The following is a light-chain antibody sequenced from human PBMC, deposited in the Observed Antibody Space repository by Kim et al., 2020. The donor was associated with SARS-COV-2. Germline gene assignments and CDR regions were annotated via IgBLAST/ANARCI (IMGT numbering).Light chain of an antibody. J-gene: IGLJ1*01. CDR2: DII. CDR3: CSSKAHYTPYV. V-gene: IGLV2-11*01. CDR1: RSDDCVYNI. Sequence: SLRLPCSRRRSDDCVYNIFTWYQQRPGKLHKLIIHDIIIPPSAVPDRFSGSKSGNTASLNISGLQAEDEADYYCCSSKAHYTPYVFGTGTKVTVL.